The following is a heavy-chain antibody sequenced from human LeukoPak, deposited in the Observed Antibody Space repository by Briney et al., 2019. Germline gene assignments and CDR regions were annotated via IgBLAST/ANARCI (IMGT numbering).Heavy chain of an antibody. J-gene: IGHJ4*02. V-gene: IGHV4-31*03. CDR2: IYYSGST. D-gene: IGHD7-27*01. CDR3: ARDYREGNWGIQVGYFDY. Sequence: ASETLSLTCTVSGGSISSGGYYWSWIRQHPGKGLEWIGYIYYSGSTYYNPSLKSRVTISVDTSKNQFSLKLSSVTAADTAVYYCARDYREGNWGIQVGYFDYWGQGTLVTVSS. CDR1: GGSISSGGYY.